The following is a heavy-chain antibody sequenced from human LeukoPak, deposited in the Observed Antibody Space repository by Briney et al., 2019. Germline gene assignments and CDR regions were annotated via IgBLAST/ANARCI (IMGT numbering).Heavy chain of an antibody. Sequence: PSETLSLTCAVYGGSFSDYYWNWIRQPPGKGLEWIGEINHSGGTNYNPSLKSRVIISVDTSKNQFSLKLSSVTAADTAVYYSARGPRTIFGVTVNYYYHYGMDVWGQGTTVTVSS. V-gene: IGHV4-34*01. CDR3: ARGPRTIFGVTVNYYYHYGMDV. CDR1: GGSFSDYY. D-gene: IGHD3-3*01. J-gene: IGHJ6*02. CDR2: INHSGGT.